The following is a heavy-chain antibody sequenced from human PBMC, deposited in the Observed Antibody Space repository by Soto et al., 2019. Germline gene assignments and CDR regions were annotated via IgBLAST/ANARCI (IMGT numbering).Heavy chain of an antibody. CDR3: TRSYGYTFGGSLDN. CDR2: IITAFGTT. V-gene: IGHV1-69*01. J-gene: IGHJ4*02. D-gene: IGHD5-18*01. CDR1: GDTFNSYV. Sequence: QVQLVQSGPEVKKPGSSVKVPCKASGDTFNSYVITWVRQAPGQGLEWLGGIITAFGTTSYAQNFQDRLTITADEAATTDHMELSSLTSDDTAMYYCTRSYGYTFGGSLDNCGQGTLVTVSS.